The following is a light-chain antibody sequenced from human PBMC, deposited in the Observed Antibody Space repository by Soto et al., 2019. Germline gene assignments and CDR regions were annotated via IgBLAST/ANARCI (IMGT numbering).Light chain of an antibody. CDR2: DVS. J-gene: IGLJ2*01. V-gene: IGLV2-14*01. Sequence: QSALTQPASVSGSPGQSITNSCTGTSSDVGCYNYVSWYQQHPGKAPKLMIYDVSNRPSGVSNRFSGSKSGNTASLTISGLQAEDEADYYCSSYTSSSTGVFGGGTKLTVL. CDR1: SSDVGCYNY. CDR3: SSYTSSSTGV.